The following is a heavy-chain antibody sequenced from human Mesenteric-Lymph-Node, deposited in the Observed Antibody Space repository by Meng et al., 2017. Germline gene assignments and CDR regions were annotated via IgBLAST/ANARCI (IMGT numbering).Heavy chain of an antibody. V-gene: IGHV3-23*01. CDR2: ISDIGVNT. Sequence: GESLKISCAASGFTFSSYAMSWVRQAPGKGLEWVSTISDIGVNTYYADSVKGRFTISRDDSKNTLYLQMNSLRAEDTAVYYCAKSEFIYDILTGYSVDRHYYYYYGMDVWGQGTTVTVSS. J-gene: IGHJ6*02. D-gene: IGHD3-9*01. CDR3: AKSEFIYDILTGYSVDRHYYYYYGMDV. CDR1: GFTFSSYA.